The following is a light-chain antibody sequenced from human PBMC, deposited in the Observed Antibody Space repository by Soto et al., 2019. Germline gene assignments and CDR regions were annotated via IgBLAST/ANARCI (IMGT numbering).Light chain of an antibody. CDR2: DAS. CDR3: QQLRMYPST. J-gene: IGKJ4*01. Sequence: IQMTQSPSSLSASVGDRVTLTCQASHDIRDHLNWYQQKPGKPPKLLIYDASNLQTGVPSRFSGSGSGTDFALTITSLQAEDFATYYCQQLRMYPSTFGGGTKVDIK. CDR1: HDIRDH. V-gene: IGKV1-33*01.